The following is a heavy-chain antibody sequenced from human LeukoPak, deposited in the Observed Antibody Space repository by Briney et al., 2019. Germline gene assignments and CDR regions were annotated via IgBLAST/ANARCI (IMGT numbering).Heavy chain of an antibody. D-gene: IGHD6-19*01. Sequence: GASVKVSCKASGYTFTSYGINWVRQAPGQGLEWMGWISGYNGHTNYVQKMQGRVTMTADASTNTAYMELRSLRSDDTAVYYCARGPGIAVAGVFDYWGHGRLVTVSS. J-gene: IGHJ4*01. CDR3: ARGPGIAVAGVFDY. V-gene: IGHV1-18*04. CDR2: ISGYNGHT. CDR1: GYTFTSYG.